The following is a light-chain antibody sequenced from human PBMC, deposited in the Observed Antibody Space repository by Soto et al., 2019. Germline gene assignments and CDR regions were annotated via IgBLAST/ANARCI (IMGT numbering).Light chain of an antibody. Sequence: EIVLTQSPATLSLSPGERATLSCRASQSVSSYLAWYQQKPGQAPRLLMYGASTRATGIPARFSGSGSGTEFTLTISSLQSEDFAVYYCQQYDNWPPTFGQGTRLEIK. CDR2: GAS. CDR1: QSVSSY. J-gene: IGKJ5*01. CDR3: QQYDNWPPT. V-gene: IGKV3-15*01.